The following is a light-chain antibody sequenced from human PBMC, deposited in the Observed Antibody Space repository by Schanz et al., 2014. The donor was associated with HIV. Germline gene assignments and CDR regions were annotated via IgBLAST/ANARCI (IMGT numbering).Light chain of an antibody. CDR2: EAS. V-gene: IGKV1-5*03. Sequence: IQMTQSPSTLSASVGDRVTITCRASQSISEWLAWYQQKPGQAPNLLISEASTLESGVPSRFSGTGSGTEFTLTISSLPPDDFATYFCLHYNDFTSTFGQGTKLEIK. CDR3: LHYNDFTST. CDR1: QSISEW. J-gene: IGKJ2*01.